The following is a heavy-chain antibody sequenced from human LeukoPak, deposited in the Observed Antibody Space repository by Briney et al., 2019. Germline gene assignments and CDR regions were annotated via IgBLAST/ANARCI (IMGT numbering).Heavy chain of an antibody. Sequence: ASVKVSCKASGYTFTSYYMHWVRQAPGQGLEWMGIINPSGGSTSYAQKFQGRVTMTRDTSTSTVYMELSSLRSEDTAVYYCAKDGSGWHYDSSGYYVVEPSASWYDYWGQGTLVTVSS. CDR3: AKDGSGWHYDSSGYYVVEPSASWYDY. J-gene: IGHJ4*02. D-gene: IGHD3-22*01. V-gene: IGHV1-46*01. CDR1: GYTFTSYY. CDR2: INPSGGST.